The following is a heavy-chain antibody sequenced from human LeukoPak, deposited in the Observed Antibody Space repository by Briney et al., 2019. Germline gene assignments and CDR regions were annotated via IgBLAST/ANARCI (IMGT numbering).Heavy chain of an antibody. V-gene: IGHV3-7*01. CDR2: IKQDGSEK. Sequence: GGSLRLSCAASGFTFSSYWMSWVRQAPGKGLEWVANIKQDGSEKYYVDSVKGRFTISRDNAKNSLYLQMNSLRAEDTAAYYCARKVTYYDFWSGTYAFDIWGQGTMVTVSS. CDR3: ARKVTYYDFWSGTYAFDI. J-gene: IGHJ3*02. D-gene: IGHD3-3*01. CDR1: GFTFSSYW.